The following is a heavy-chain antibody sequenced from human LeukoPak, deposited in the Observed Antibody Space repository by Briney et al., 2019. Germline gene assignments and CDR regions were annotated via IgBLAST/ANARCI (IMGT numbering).Heavy chain of an antibody. J-gene: IGHJ4*02. D-gene: IGHD6-6*01. Sequence: ASVKVSCKASGYTFTSYGISWVRQAPGQGLEWMGWISAYDGNTNYAQKLQGRVTMTTDTSTSTAYMELKSLRSDDTAVYYCARDFVGDSSSGYWGQGTLVTVSS. CDR3: ARDFVGDSSSGY. V-gene: IGHV1-18*01. CDR1: GYTFTSYG. CDR2: ISAYDGNT.